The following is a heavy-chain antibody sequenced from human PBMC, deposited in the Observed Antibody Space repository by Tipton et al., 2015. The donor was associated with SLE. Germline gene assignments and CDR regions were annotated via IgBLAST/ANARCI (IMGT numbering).Heavy chain of an antibody. CDR1: GGSISSHY. D-gene: IGHD3-22*01. J-gene: IGHJ4*02. Sequence: TLSLTCAVSGGSISSHYWSWIRQPPGKGLEWIGYIYYSGSTNYNPSLKSRVTVSVDTSKNQFSLKLSSVTAADTAVYYCARDASGYASYYFDYWGQGTLVTVSS. CDR3: ARDASGYASYYFDY. V-gene: IGHV4-59*11. CDR2: IYYSGST.